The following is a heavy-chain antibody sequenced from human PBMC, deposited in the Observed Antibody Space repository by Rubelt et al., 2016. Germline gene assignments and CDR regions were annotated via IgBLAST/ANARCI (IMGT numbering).Heavy chain of an antibody. D-gene: IGHD1-26*01. V-gene: IGHV4-59*01. CDR3: ARLQWERSTIDF. CDR2: IYYTGST. J-gene: IGHJ4*02. Sequence: QVQLKESGPGLLKPSENLSLTCFVSRGAISSYYWSWIRQSPVKGLEWIGYIYYTGSTNYNPSLTSRVTISKDTSKNQFSLKLTAGPAADTAVYYCARLQWERSTIDFWGQGTLVTVSS. CDR1: RGAISSYY.